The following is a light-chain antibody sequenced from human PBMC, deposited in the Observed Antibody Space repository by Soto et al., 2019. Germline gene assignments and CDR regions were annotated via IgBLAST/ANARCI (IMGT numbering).Light chain of an antibody. J-gene: IGLJ3*02. CDR3: CSFAGDKIFGV. V-gene: IGLV2-23*02. Sequence: QSVLTQPASVSGSPGQSITISCTGTSSDVGSYNLVSWYQQHPNKAPKLIIYEVTERPSGISNRFSGSKSGNTASLTISGLQAEDEADYYCCSFAGDKIFGVFGGGTKLTVL. CDR1: SSDVGSYNL. CDR2: EVT.